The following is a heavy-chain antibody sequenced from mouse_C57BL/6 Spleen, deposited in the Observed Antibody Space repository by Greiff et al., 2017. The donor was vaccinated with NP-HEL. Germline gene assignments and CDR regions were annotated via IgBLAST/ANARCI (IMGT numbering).Heavy chain of an antibody. CDR3: VRQDYYAMDY. V-gene: IGHV10-1*01. J-gene: IGHJ4*01. CDR1: GFSFNTYA. CDR2: IRSKSNNYAT. Sequence: EVKLVESGGGLVQPKGSLKLSCAASGFSFNTYAMNWVRQAPGKGLEWVARIRSKSNNYATYYADSVKDRFTISRDDSESMLYLQMNNLKTEDTAMYYCVRQDYYAMDYWGQGTSVTVSS.